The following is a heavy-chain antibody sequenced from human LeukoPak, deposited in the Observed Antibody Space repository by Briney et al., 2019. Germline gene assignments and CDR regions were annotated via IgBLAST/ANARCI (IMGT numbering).Heavy chain of an antibody. V-gene: IGHV4-59*01. Sequence: SGTLSLTCTVSGGSISSYLWSWIPQPPGKGREWIGYIYYSGSTNYNPSLKSRVTILVDTSKNQFSLKVSSVTAADTAVYYCARGQYSGSCFDNWGQGSLVTVSS. D-gene: IGHD1-26*01. CDR3: ARGQYSGSCFDN. CDR1: GGSISSYL. J-gene: IGHJ4*02. CDR2: IYYSGST.